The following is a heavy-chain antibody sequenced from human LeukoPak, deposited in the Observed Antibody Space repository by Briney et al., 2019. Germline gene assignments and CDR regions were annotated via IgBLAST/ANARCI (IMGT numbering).Heavy chain of an antibody. Sequence: PGGSLRLSCAASGFTFSSYDMHWVRQATGKGLEWVSAIGTAGDTYYSGSVKGRFIISRENAKSSLYLQMNSLRVGDTALYYCTRRGRDGFDIWGQGTMVTVSS. CDR2: IGTAGDT. V-gene: IGHV3-13*01. D-gene: IGHD2-15*01. CDR3: TRRGRDGFDI. J-gene: IGHJ3*02. CDR1: GFTFSSYD.